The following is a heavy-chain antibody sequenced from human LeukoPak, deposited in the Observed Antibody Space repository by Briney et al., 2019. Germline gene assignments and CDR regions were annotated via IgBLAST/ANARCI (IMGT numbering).Heavy chain of an antibody. J-gene: IGHJ4*02. CDR3: ARARVRSKEAARLVDY. Sequence: GGSLRLSCAASGFTFSSYSMNWVRQAPGKGLEWVSSISSSSSYIYYADSVKGRFTISRDNAKTSLYLQMNSLRAEDTAVYYCARARVRSKEAARLVDYWGQGTLVTVSS. CDR1: GFTFSSYS. D-gene: IGHD6-6*01. CDR2: ISSSSSYI. V-gene: IGHV3-21*01.